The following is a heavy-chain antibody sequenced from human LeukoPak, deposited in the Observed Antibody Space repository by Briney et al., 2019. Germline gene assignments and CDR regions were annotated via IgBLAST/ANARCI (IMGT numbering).Heavy chain of an antibody. D-gene: IGHD6-13*01. CDR3: ARTPSAIAAANWFDP. V-gene: IGHV3-11*01. Sequence: LTCTVSGGSISSYYWSWIRQAPGKGLEWVSYISSSGSTIYYADSVKGRFTISRDNAKNSLSLQMNGLRTEDTAVYYCARTPSAIAAANWFDPWGQGTLVTVSS. CDR2: ISSSGSTI. J-gene: IGHJ5*02. CDR1: GGSISSYY.